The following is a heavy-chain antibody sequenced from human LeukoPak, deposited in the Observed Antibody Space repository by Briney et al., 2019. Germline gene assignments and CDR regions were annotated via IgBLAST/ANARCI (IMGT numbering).Heavy chain of an antibody. CDR3: ARMGGFGAARERYFDY. Sequence: SETLSLTCTVSGGSISSRSYYWSWIRQPAGKGLEWIGRIHTSGSTNYNPSLKSRVTISVDTSKNQFSLKLSSVTAADTAVYYCARMGGFGAARERYFDYWGQGTLVTVSS. V-gene: IGHV4-61*02. J-gene: IGHJ4*02. CDR2: IHTSGST. D-gene: IGHD6-6*01. CDR1: GGSISSRSYY.